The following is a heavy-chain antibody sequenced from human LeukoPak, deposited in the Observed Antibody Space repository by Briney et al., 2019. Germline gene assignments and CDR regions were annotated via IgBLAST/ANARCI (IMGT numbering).Heavy chain of an antibody. CDR2: ISAYNGNT. V-gene: IGHV1-18*01. CDR1: GYTFTSYG. D-gene: IGHD3-10*01. CDR3: ARDRVVRFGELRDAFDI. J-gene: IGHJ3*02. Sequence: GASVKVSCKASGYTFTSYGISWVRQAPGQGLEWMGWISAYNGNTNYAQKLQGRVTMTTDTSTSTAYMELRSLRSDDTAVYYCARDRVVRFGELRDAFDIWGQGTMVTVSS.